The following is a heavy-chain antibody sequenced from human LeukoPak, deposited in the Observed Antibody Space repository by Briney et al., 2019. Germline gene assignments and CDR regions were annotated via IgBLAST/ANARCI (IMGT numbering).Heavy chain of an antibody. V-gene: IGHV4-38-2*02. CDR3: ARGLEGIWFGELLMT. J-gene: IGHJ5*02. CDR1: GYSISSGYF. CDR2: IHHSGST. D-gene: IGHD3-10*01. Sequence: SETLSLTCTVSGYSISSGYFWGWIRQPPGKGLEWIGTIHHSGSTFYNPSLKSPVTISVDTSKNQFSLKLSSVTAADTAVYYCARGLEGIWFGELLMTWGQGTLVTVSS.